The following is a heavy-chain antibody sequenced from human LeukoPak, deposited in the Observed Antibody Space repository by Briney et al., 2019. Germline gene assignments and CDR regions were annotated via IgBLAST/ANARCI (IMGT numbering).Heavy chain of an antibody. Sequence: SETLSLTCTVSGDSISSGSYYWGWIRQPAGKGLEWIGHIYTSGSTNYNPSLKSRDTISIATSKTQFSLRLSSVTAADTAVYFCARAGTVFGVAYFDYWGQGTLVTVSS. D-gene: IGHD3-3*01. CDR2: IYTSGST. CDR1: GDSISSGSYY. CDR3: ARAGTVFGVAYFDY. J-gene: IGHJ4*02. V-gene: IGHV4-61*09.